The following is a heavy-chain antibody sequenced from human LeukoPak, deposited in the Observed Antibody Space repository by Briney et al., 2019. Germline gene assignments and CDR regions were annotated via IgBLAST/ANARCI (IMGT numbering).Heavy chain of an antibody. CDR3: AKVGLTGRGGYQLNDY. CDR2: ISYDGSNK. D-gene: IGHD2-15*01. Sequence: TGGSLRLSCAASGFTFSSYGMHWVRQAPGKGLEWVAVISYDGSNKYYADSVKGRFTISRDNSKNTLYLQMNSLRAEDTAVYYCAKVGLTGRGGYQLNDYWGQGTLVTVSS. V-gene: IGHV3-30*18. J-gene: IGHJ4*02. CDR1: GFTFSSYG.